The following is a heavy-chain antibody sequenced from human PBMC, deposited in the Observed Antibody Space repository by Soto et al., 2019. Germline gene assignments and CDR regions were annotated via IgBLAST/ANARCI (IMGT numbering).Heavy chain of an antibody. J-gene: IGHJ4*02. V-gene: IGHV3-30*03. D-gene: IGHD3-22*01. Sequence: PGGSLRLSCAASGFTFSSYGMHWVRQAPGKGLEWVAVISYDGSNKYYADSVKGRFTISRDNSKNTLYLQMNSLRAEDTAVYYCARGSSGPSAPIYYWGQGILVTVSS. CDR1: GFTFSSYG. CDR3: ARGSSGPSAPIYY. CDR2: ISYDGSNK.